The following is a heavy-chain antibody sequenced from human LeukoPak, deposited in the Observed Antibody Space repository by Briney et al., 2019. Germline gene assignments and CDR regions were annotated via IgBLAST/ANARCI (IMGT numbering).Heavy chain of an antibody. CDR1: GFTFSSYG. J-gene: IGHJ3*02. D-gene: IGHD2-2*03. CDR2: ISGSGGST. V-gene: IGHV3-23*01. CDR3: ARDRVGYCSSTSCYRQNAFDI. Sequence: GGSLRLSCAASGFTFSSYGMSWVRQAPGKGLEWVSAISGSGGSTYYADSVKGRFTISRDNSKNTLYLQMNSLRAEDTAVYYCARDRVGYCSSTSCYRQNAFDIWGQGTMVTVSS.